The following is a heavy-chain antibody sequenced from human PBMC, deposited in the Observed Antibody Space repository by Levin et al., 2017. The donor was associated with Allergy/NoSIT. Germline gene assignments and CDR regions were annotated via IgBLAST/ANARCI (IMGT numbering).Heavy chain of an antibody. CDR3: ARDVDATMGGAVLEY. CDR1: GFTFSSFG. J-gene: IGHJ4*02. D-gene: IGHD5-18*01. CDR2: IWYDGSST. V-gene: IGHV3-33*01. Sequence: GGSLRLSCAASGFTFSSFGMHWVRQAPGKGLEWVAVIWYDGSSTYYADSVKGRFTISRDNSKNTLYLQVNSLRVEDTAVYYCARDVDATMGGAVLEYWGQGTLVTVSS.